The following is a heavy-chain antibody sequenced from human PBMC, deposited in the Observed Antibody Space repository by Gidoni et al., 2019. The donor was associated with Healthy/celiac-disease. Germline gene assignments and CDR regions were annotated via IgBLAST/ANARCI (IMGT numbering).Heavy chain of an antibody. V-gene: IGHV4-39*01. CDR3: ARHGVVVVAATIDY. Sequence: QLQLQESGPGLVKPSETLSLTCTVSGGSISSSSYYWGWIRQPPGKGLEWIGSIYYSGSTYYNPSLKSRVTISVDTSKNQFSLKLSSVTAADTAVYYCARHGVVVVAATIDYWGQGTLVTVSS. CDR1: GGSISSSSYY. J-gene: IGHJ4*02. D-gene: IGHD2-15*01. CDR2: IYYSGST.